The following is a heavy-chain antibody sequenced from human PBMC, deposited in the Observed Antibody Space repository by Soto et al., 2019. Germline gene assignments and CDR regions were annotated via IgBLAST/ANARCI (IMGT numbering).Heavy chain of an antibody. Sequence: QVQLQESGPGLVKPSETLSLTCTVSGDSISSYHWNWIRQPPGKGLEWIAYVHYSGRTNYNPSLKSRITISLDTSKNQFSLKLSAVTAADTAVYYCARGDYGDIDYWGQGTLVTVSS. D-gene: IGHD4-17*01. CDR2: VHYSGRT. CDR3: ARGDYGDIDY. J-gene: IGHJ4*02. CDR1: GDSISSYH. V-gene: IGHV4-59*01.